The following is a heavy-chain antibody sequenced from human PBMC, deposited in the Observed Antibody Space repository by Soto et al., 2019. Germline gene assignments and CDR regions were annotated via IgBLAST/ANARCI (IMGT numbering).Heavy chain of an antibody. CDR3: ARDLGYYDSSGYFDY. Sequence: EVQLVESGGGLVQPGGSLRLSCAASGFTFSTYSLTWVRQAPGKGLEWVSYISSSDSIIYYTDSVKGRFTISRDNAKNSLYLQMNSLRAEDTAVYYCARDLGYYDSSGYFDYWGQGTLVTVSS. J-gene: IGHJ4*02. V-gene: IGHV3-48*01. CDR2: ISSSDSII. D-gene: IGHD3-22*01. CDR1: GFTFSTYS.